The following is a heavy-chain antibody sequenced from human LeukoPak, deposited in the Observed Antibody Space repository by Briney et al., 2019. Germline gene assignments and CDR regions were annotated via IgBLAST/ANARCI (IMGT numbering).Heavy chain of an antibody. D-gene: IGHD2-8*01. Sequence: PGGSLRLPCAASGFTFSSYWMHWVRQAPGKGLVWVSGIKTDGVSANYVDSVKGRLTISRDNAKSTLFLQMNSLRAEDTAVYYCARSRFCTSGGCYYDHWGQGVLVTVSS. J-gene: IGHJ4*02. CDR1: GFTFSSYW. CDR3: ARSRFCTSGGCYYDH. V-gene: IGHV3-74*01. CDR2: IKTDGVSA.